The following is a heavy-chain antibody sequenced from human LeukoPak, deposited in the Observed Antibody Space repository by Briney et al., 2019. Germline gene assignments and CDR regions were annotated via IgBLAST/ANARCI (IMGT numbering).Heavy chain of an antibody. CDR2: INPNSGGT. CDR1: GYTFTGYY. Sequence: ASVKVSCKASGYTFTGYYMHWVRQAPGQGLEWMGWINPNSGGTDYAQKFQGRVTMTRDTSISTAYMELSRLRSDDTAVYYCARGLTTMVRGVIITFGYWGQGTLVTVSS. J-gene: IGHJ4*02. D-gene: IGHD3-10*01. V-gene: IGHV1-2*02. CDR3: ARGLTTMVRGVIITFGY.